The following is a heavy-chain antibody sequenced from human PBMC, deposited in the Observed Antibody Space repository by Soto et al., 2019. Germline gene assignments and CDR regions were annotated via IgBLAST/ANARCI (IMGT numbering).Heavy chain of an antibody. D-gene: IGHD5-18*01. J-gene: IGHJ4*02. V-gene: IGHV3-74*01. CDR3: ARLPVDTVTSLDY. CDR1: GFTFSRYW. CDR2: INSDGSSI. Sequence: EVQLVESGGALVQPGGFLRLSCATSGFTFSRYWMHWVRQVPGKGLVWVSRINSDGSSISYSDSVKGRFTISRDNAKSTLYLQMNSLRVEDTAVYYCARLPVDTVTSLDYWGQGTLVTVSS.